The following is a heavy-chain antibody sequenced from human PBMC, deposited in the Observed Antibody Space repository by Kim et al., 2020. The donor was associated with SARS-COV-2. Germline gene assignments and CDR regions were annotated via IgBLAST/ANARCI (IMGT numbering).Heavy chain of an antibody. CDR3: GRDQAYGDWGTVSAKPF. Sequence: ASVKVSCKASGYNVKSYAISWVRQAPGQGLEWMGWISGYNGNTRYAQKFQDRLTMTTDTSTSTGHMDLRSRKSDDKGVNYCGRDQAYGDWGTVSAKPF. CDR1: GYNVKSYA. V-gene: IGHV1-18*04. J-gene: IGHJ3*01. CDR2: ISGYNGNT. D-gene: IGHD3-16*01.